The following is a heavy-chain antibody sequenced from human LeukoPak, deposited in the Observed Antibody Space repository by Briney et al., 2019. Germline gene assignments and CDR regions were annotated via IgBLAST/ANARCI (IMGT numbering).Heavy chain of an antibody. Sequence: PGGSLRLSCAASGFTLSSYDMHWVRQATGKGLEWVSAIGTGGDTYYPASVKGRFTISRENAKNSLYLQMNSLRAEDTAAYYCVRQGTPHGNFDYWGQGTLVTVSS. CDR2: IGTGGDT. CDR1: GFTLSSYD. CDR3: VRQGTPHGNFDY. D-gene: IGHD1/OR15-1a*01. J-gene: IGHJ4*02. V-gene: IGHV3-13*01.